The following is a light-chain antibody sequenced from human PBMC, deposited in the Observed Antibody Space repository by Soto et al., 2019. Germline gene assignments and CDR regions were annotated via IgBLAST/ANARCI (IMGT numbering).Light chain of an antibody. V-gene: IGKV3-11*01. J-gene: IGKJ2*01. CDR1: QSVGSY. CDR3: QQRSNWYT. Sequence: EIVLTQSPDTLSLSPGERATLSCRASQSVGSYLAWYQQEPGQAPRLLIYASSNRATGIPARFSGSGSGIDFTLTISSLEPVDFAVYYCQQRSNWYTFGQGTKLEIK. CDR2: ASS.